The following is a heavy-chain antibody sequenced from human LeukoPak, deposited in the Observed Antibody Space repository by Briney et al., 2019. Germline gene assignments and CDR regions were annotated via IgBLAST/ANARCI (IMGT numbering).Heavy chain of an antibody. J-gene: IGHJ4*02. V-gene: IGHV4-30-4*01. CDR3: ARAYDYHENVLVDY. CDR2: IYYSGST. Sequence: PSETLSLTCTVSGGSISSGDYYWSWIRQPPGKGLEWIGYIYYSGSTYYNPSLKSRVTISVDTSKNQFSLKLSSVTAADTAVYYCARAYDYHENVLVDYWSQGTLRTVSS. CDR1: GGSISSGDYY. D-gene: IGHD4-11*01.